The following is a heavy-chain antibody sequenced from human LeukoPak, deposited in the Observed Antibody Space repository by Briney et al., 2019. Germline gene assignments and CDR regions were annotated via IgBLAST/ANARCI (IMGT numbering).Heavy chain of an antibody. V-gene: IGHV3-13*01. CDR3: SRGGQRAGYAFDI. J-gene: IGHJ3*02. CDR1: GFTFNDYD. CDR2: LHTAGDA. Sequence: GGSLRLSCAASGFTFNDYDMHSVRQVTGKRLEWVSSLHTAGDAHYSVSVRGRFIISRDRSKTSFYLQMNSLRAEDSAMYYCSRGGQRAGYAFDIWGQGTVVTVSS.